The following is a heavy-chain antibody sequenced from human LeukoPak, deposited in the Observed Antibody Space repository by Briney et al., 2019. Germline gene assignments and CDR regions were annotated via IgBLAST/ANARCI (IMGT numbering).Heavy chain of an antibody. J-gene: IGHJ4*02. V-gene: IGHV4-59*01. CDR1: GGSISSYY. Sequence: SETLSPTCTASGGSISSYYWSWIRQPPGKGLEWIAYIYYSGSTNYNPSLKSRVTISVDTSKNQFSLKLSSVTAADTAVYYCARGGRGGWYPRFDYWGQGTLVTVSS. D-gene: IGHD6-19*01. CDR2: IYYSGST. CDR3: ARGGRGGWYPRFDY.